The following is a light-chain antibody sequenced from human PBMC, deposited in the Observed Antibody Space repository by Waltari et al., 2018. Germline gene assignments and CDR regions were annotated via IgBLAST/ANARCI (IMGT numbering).Light chain of an antibody. CDR2: GND. J-gene: IGLJ3*02. CDR3: AAWDESLKGWV. V-gene: IGLV1-44*01. CDR1: NSNIASNT. Sequence: QSVLTQPPSLSGTPGQRVTISCSGSNSNIASNTVDWYQVLPGTAPKLLIHGNDQRPSGVPDRFSGSKFGASGSLAISGLQPEDESEYYCAAWDESLKGWVFGGGTRLTVL.